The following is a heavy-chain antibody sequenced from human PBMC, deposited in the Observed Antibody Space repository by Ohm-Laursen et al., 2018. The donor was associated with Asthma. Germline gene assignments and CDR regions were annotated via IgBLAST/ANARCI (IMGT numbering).Heavy chain of an antibody. J-gene: IGHJ3*02. CDR3: ARRDFSGGDPSAAFDI. CDR2: ITSDGSWT. D-gene: IGHD2-21*02. Sequence: SLRLSCTASGFTFSNFAMHWVRQAPGKGLEWVPIITSDGSWTSYADSVKGRFTISRDNSKNTLYMQMNSLRAEDTAVYYCARRDFSGGDPSAAFDIWGQGTMVTVSS. CDR1: GFTFSNFA. V-gene: IGHV3-30-3*01.